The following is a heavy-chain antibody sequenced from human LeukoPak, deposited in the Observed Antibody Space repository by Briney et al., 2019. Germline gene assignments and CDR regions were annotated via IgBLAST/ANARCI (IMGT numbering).Heavy chain of an antibody. CDR3: ASGAWAARLNS. CDR2: IFDGKTI. J-gene: IGHJ4*02. D-gene: IGHD4-23*01. Sequence: PSETLSLTCAVYGESLNYYYWSWIRQSPGKGLEWIGDIFDGKTINYNPSLKGRVTISAATSSQQFSLNLKSVTAADTAVYFCASGAWAARLNSWAQGALVIVSS. CDR1: GESLNYYY. V-gene: IGHV4-34*12.